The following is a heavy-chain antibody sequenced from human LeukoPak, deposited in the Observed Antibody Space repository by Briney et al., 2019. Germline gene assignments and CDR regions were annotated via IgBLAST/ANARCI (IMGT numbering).Heavy chain of an antibody. D-gene: IGHD6-19*01. J-gene: IGHJ5*02. CDR3: ASIAVAGTWFDP. CDR2: ISSSSSAI. Sequence: GGSLRLSCAASGFTFSSYSMNWVRQAPGKGLEWVSYISSSSSAIFYADSVKGRFTISRDNAKNSLFLQMSSLGDEDTAVYYCASIAVAGTWFDPWGQGTLVTVSS. CDR1: GFTFSSYS. V-gene: IGHV3-48*02.